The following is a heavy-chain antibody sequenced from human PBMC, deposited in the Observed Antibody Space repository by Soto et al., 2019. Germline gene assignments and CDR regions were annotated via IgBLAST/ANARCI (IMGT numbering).Heavy chain of an antibody. CDR3: ARGIFGVIILAPFDY. J-gene: IGHJ4*02. V-gene: IGHV4-59*12. Sequence: SETLSLTCTVSGGSISSYYWIWIRQPPGKGLEWIGYIYYSGSTNYNPSLKSRVTISVDTSKNQFSLKLSSVTAADTAVYYCARGIFGVIILAPFDYWGQGTLVTVSS. CDR2: IYYSGST. CDR1: GGSISSYY. D-gene: IGHD3-3*01.